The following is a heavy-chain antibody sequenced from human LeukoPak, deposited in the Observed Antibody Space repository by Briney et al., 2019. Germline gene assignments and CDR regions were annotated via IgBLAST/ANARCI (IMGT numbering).Heavy chain of an antibody. CDR1: GFTFSRYW. CDR2: INEDGSEK. V-gene: IGHV3-7*03. J-gene: IGHJ4*02. CDR3: QAEDGIRDDY. Sequence: GGSLRLSSAASGFTFSRYWMTWVRQDPGKGLKWVANINEDGSEKHYVESVKSPFTVSRDNAENSLYLQMNSLGAEDTAVFFFQAEDGIRDDYWGQGTLVTVSS. D-gene: IGHD2-21*01.